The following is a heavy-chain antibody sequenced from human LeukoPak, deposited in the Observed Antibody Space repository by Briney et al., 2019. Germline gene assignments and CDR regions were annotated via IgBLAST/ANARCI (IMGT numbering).Heavy chain of an antibody. Sequence: SETRSLTCTVSGGSISSSSYYWGWIRQPPGKGLEWMGSIYYSGSTYYNPSLKSRVTISVDTSKNQFSLKLSSVTAADTAVYYCARTGYSSSFPDYWGQGTLVTVSS. CDR3: ARTGYSSSFPDY. J-gene: IGHJ4*02. CDR2: IYYSGST. D-gene: IGHD6-6*01. V-gene: IGHV4-39*01. CDR1: GGSISSSSYY.